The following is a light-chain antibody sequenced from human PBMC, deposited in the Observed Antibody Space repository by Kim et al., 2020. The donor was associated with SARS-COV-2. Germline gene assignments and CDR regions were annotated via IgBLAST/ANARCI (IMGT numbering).Light chain of an antibody. CDR3: QQRANWPPA. V-gene: IGKV3-11*01. CDR2: EAS. J-gene: IGKJ1*01. Sequence: LSPGERATLSCRASQSVSSHLAWYQQRPGQAPRLLIYEASNRATGIPARFSGSGSGTDFTLTISSLEPEDFAVYYCQQRANWPPAFGQGTKVDIK. CDR1: QSVSSH.